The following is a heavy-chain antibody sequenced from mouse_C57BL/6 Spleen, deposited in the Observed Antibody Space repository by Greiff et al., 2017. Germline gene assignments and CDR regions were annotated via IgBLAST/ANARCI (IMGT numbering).Heavy chain of an antibody. J-gene: IGHJ2*01. CDR2: IDPSDSYT. D-gene: IGHD1-1*01. V-gene: IGHV1-59*01. Sequence: VQLQQPGAELVRPGTSVKLSCKASGYTFTSYWMHWVKQRPGQGLEWIGVIDPSDSYTNYNQKFKGKATLTVDTSSSTAYMQLSSLTSEDSAVYYCARSTVVAPSYYFDYWGQGTTLTVSS. CDR3: ARSTVVAPSYYFDY. CDR1: GYTFTSYW.